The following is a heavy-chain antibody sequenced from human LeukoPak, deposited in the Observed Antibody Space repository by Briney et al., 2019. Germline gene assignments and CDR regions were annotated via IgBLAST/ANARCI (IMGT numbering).Heavy chain of an antibody. V-gene: IGHV3-30-3*01. Sequence: PGRSLRLSCATSGFTFSSYAMHWVRQAPGKGLEWVAVISYDGSNKYYADSVKGRFTISRDNSKNTLYLQMNSLRAEDTAVYYCARDDYVEYWGQGTLVTVSS. CDR1: GFTFSSYA. CDR2: ISYDGSNK. J-gene: IGHJ4*02. CDR3: ARDDYVEY.